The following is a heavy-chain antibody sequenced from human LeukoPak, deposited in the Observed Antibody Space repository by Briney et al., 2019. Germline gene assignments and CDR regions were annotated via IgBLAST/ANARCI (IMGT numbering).Heavy chain of an antibody. D-gene: IGHD3-10*01. V-gene: IGHV1-2*02. CDR3: ARTRTYYYGSGSYPFDY. CDR1: GYTFTGYY. CDR2: INPNSGGT. J-gene: IGHJ4*02. Sequence: GASVKVSCKASGYTFTGYYMHWVRQAPGQGLEWMGWINPNSGGTNYAQKFRGRVTMTRDTSISTAYMELSRLRSDDTAVYYCARTRTYYYGSGSYPFDYWGQGTLVTVSS.